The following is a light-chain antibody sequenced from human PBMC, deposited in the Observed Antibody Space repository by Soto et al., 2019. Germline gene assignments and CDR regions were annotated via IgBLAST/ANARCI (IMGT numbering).Light chain of an antibody. CDR1: QAIRTA. CDR2: AAS. J-gene: IGKJ1*01. Sequence: AIQLTQSPSSLYASVGDRVTITWRASQAIRTALGWYQQKPGKVPKLLIYAASILQSGVPSRFSGSGSGTDFTLTISSLQPEDFATYYCLLDFRYFWAFGQGTKVEIK. CDR3: LLDFRYFWA. V-gene: IGKV1-6*01.